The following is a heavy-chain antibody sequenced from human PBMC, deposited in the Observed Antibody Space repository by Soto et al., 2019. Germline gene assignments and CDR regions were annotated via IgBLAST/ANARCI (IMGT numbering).Heavy chain of an antibody. D-gene: IGHD4-17*01. J-gene: IGHJ6*02. CDR3: AKSGGDYGTYYYYYGVDV. CDR2: ISDDGSKT. Sequence: PGGSLRLSCAASGFTFSSYAMTWVRQAPGKGLEWVAVISDDGSKTYYADSVKGRFTISRDNSKNTLYLQMNSLRAEDTAVYYCAKSGGDYGTYYYYYGVDVWGQGTTVTVSS. V-gene: IGHV3-23*03. CDR1: GFTFSSYA.